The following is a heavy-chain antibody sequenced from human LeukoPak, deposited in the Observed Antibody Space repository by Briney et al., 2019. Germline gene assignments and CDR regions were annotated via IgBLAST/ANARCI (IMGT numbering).Heavy chain of an antibody. D-gene: IGHD3-3*01. J-gene: IGHJ4*02. Sequence: HPGGSLRLSCAASGFTFNSYWMSWVRQAPGKGLEWVAVISYDGSNKYYADSVKGRFTISRDNSKNTLYLQMNSLRAEDTAVYYCAVRDNDYWGQGTLVTVSS. CDR3: AVRDNDY. CDR2: ISYDGSNK. V-gene: IGHV3-30-3*01. CDR1: GFTFNSYW.